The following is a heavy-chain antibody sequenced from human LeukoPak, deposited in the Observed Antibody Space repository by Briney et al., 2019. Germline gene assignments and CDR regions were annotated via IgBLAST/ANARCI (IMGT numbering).Heavy chain of an antibody. J-gene: IGHJ4*02. CDR3: ARWGGTRQYYFDY. Sequence: GGSLRLSCAVSGFIFSDYGFHWVRQASGKGLEWVAVTRFDGSIKQYADSVKGRFTISRDDSKNTLYLQMNSLKSEDTAVYYCARWGGTRQYYFDYWGRGTLVTVSS. V-gene: IGHV3-33*01. CDR2: TRFDGSIK. D-gene: IGHD1-1*01. CDR1: GFIFSDYG.